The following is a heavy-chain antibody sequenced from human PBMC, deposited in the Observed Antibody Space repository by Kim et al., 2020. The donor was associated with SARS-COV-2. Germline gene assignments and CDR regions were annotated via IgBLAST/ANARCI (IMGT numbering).Heavy chain of an antibody. CDR3: VRDPSFGAVDY. Sequence: YYVDSVKGRFTISRDNAKKSLYLQMNSLRADDTAVYYCVRDPSFGAVDYWGQGTLVTVSS. V-gene: IGHV3-7*03. D-gene: IGHD3-10*01. J-gene: IGHJ4*02.